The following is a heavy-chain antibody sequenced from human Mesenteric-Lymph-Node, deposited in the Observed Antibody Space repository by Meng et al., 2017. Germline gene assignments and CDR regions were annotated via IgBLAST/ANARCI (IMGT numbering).Heavy chain of an antibody. J-gene: IGHJ5*02. V-gene: IGHV4-4*02. CDR3: ARVAAAGNEWFDP. D-gene: IGHD6-13*01. Sequence: EESGPGLVKPSETLSLTCAVSGGSISSINRWTWVRQPPGKGLEWIGEIYHSGSTNYNPSLKSRVTISVDKSKNQFSLKLSSVTAADTAVYYCARVAAAGNEWFDPWGQGTLVTVSS. CDR1: GGSISSINR. CDR2: IYHSGST.